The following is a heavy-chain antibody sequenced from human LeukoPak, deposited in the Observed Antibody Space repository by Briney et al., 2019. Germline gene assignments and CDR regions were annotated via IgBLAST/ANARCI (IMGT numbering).Heavy chain of an antibody. J-gene: IGHJ4*02. V-gene: IGHV3-23*01. CDR2: ISAYGGST. CDR1: GFTFSSYA. Sequence: GGSLRLSCAASGFTFSSYAMSWVRQAPGKGLVWVSGISAYGGSTYYADSVKGRFTISRDNSNNTLYLQMNSLRVEDTAVYYCAKDVTGYFDYWGQGALVTVSS. D-gene: IGHD2-8*02. CDR3: AKDVTGYFDY.